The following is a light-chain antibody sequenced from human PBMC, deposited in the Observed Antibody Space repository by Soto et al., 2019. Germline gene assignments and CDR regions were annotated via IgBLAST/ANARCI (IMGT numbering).Light chain of an antibody. Sequence: QSVLTQPASVSGSPGQSITISCTGTSSDVGGYNYVSWYQQHPGKAPKLMIYDVSNRPSGVSNRFSCSKSGNTASLTISGLQAEDEADYYCSSYTSSSTSRYVLGTGTKVTVL. CDR1: SSDVGGYNY. CDR3: SSYTSSSTSRYV. V-gene: IGLV2-14*01. J-gene: IGLJ1*01. CDR2: DVS.